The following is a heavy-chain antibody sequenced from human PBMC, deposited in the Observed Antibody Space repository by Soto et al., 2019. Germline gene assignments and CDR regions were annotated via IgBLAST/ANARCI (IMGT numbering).Heavy chain of an antibody. CDR2: IYSGGST. J-gene: IGHJ6*03. CDR1: GFTVSSNY. CDR3: ARDRVTTSGFDYYYYMDV. Sequence: GGSLRLSCAASGFTVSSNYMSWVRQAPGKGLEWVSVIYSGGSTYYADSVKGRFTISRDNSKNTLYLQMNSLRAEDTAVYYCARDRVTTSGFDYYYYMDVWGKGTTVTVSS. V-gene: IGHV3-66*01. D-gene: IGHD4-17*01.